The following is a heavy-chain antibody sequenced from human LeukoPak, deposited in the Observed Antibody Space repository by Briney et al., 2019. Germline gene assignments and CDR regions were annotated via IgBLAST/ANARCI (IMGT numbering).Heavy chain of an antibody. Sequence: PSETLSLTCTVSGASISSHYWCWIRQPPGTGLEWIGDIYYRGSTTYNPSLKSRVSISLDTSRNQFSLNLSSVTAADTAVYYCAREVRSSGYSLDYWGQGTLVTVSS. V-gene: IGHV4-59*11. CDR1: GASISSHY. D-gene: IGHD3-22*01. CDR3: AREVRSSGYSLDY. J-gene: IGHJ4*02. CDR2: IYYRGST.